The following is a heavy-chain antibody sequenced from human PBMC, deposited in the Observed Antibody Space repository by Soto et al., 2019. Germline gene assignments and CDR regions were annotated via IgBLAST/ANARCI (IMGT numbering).Heavy chain of an antibody. CDR2: IYYSGST. Sequence: PLETLSLTCTVSGGSISSYYWSWIRQPPGKGLEWIGYIYYSGSTNYNPSLKSRVTISVDTSKNQFSLKLSSVTAADTAVYYCARALQRSSSSWYDYWGQGTLVTVSS. CDR3: ARALQRSSSSWYDY. V-gene: IGHV4-59*01. J-gene: IGHJ4*02. CDR1: GGSISSYY. D-gene: IGHD6-13*01.